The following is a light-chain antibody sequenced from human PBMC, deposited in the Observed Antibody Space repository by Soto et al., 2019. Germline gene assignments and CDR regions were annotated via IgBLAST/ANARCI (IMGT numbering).Light chain of an antibody. V-gene: IGKV3-20*01. CDR3: QEYGTSPRLT. CDR1: ETVTGKY. CDR2: AAS. Sequence: EIVLTQSPGTLSLSPGDRATLSCRASETVTGKYLAWYQQKAGQAPRLLIFAASNRATGIPDRFSGSGSGTDFSLIISRLEPEDFAVYYCQEYGTSPRLTFGGGTKVDIK. J-gene: IGKJ4*01.